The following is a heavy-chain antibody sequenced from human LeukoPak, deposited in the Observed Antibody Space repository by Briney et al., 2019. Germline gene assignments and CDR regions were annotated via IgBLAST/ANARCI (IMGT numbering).Heavy chain of an antibody. CDR3: TRDRYQLLLGYYGIDL. V-gene: IGHV3-49*04. J-gene: IGHJ6*02. D-gene: IGHD2-2*01. CDR2: IRGKAYGGTT. CDR1: GVNCDENA. Sequence: GGSLRLSCRAAGVNCDENAMSWVRQAPGKGLRWVGFIRGKAYGGTTEYAASVKGSFTISRDDSKSIGYLQMSSLKTDDTAVYYCTRDRYQLLLGYYGIDLWGQRTTVTVSS.